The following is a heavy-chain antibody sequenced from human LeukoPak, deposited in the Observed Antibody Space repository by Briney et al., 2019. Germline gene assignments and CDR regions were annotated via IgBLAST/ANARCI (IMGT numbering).Heavy chain of an antibody. CDR2: IKQDGSEK. J-gene: IGHJ4*02. CDR3: ARVRGSYSFDC. CDR1: GFTFSSYE. V-gene: IGHV3-7*01. Sequence: GGSLRLSCAASGFTFSSYEMNWVRQAPGKGLEWVANIKQDGSEKYYVDSVKGRFTISRDNAKKSLYLQMNSLRAEDTAVYYCARVRGSYSFDCWGQGTLVTVPS. D-gene: IGHD1-26*01.